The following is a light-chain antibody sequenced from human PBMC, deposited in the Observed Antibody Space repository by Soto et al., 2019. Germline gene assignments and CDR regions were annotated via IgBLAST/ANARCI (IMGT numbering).Light chain of an antibody. CDR3: QQYGRSPLT. V-gene: IGKV3-20*01. CDR2: DAS. J-gene: IGKJ4*01. CDR1: QSVSSSY. Sequence: EIVLTQSPGTLSLSPGERATLSCRASQSVSSSYLAWYQQKPGQAPRLLIYDASSRATGIPDRFSGSGSGTDFTLTISRLEPEDFAVYYCQQYGRSPLTFGGGTKV.